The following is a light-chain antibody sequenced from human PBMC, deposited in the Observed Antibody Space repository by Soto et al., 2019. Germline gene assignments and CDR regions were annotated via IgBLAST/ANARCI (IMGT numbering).Light chain of an antibody. CDR2: DAS. CDR1: QSISSW. J-gene: IGKJ1*01. Sequence: DIQMTQSPSTLSASVGDRVTITCRASQSISSWLAWYQQKPGKAPKLLIYDASSLESGVPSRFSGSGSGTEFTLTISSLQPDDFATYYCQQRSNWPPTWTFGQGTKVDIK. V-gene: IGKV1-5*01. CDR3: QQRSNWPPTWT.